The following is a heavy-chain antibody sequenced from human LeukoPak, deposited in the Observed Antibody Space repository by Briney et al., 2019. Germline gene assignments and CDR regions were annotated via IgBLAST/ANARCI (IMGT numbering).Heavy chain of an antibody. V-gene: IGHV3-7*01. CDR2: IKQDGSEQ. CDR1: GFTFNAYW. Sequence: PGGSLRLSCTASGFTFNAYWMSWVRQTPGKGLEWVANIKQDGSEQYYVDSLKGRFTISRDNAKNSLYLQMSSLRAEDTAVYYCARDASTRCYLCEVDHWGQGTLVTVSS. J-gene: IGHJ4*02. CDR3: ARDASTRCYLCEVDH. D-gene: IGHD2-2*01.